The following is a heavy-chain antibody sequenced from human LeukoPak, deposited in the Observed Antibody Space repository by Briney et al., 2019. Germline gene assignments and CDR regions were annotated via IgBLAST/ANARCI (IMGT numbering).Heavy chain of an antibody. CDR3: ASGMIRGQD. CDR1: GGSISSSNW. CDR2: IYHSGTT. D-gene: IGHD3-10*01. J-gene: IGHJ4*02. V-gene: IGHV4-4*02. Sequence: PSETVSLTCAVSGGSISSSNWWSWVRQPPGKGLEWIGEIYHSGTTNYNSSLKSRVTISVDKFKNQFSLKLSSVTAADTAVYYCASGMIRGQDWGQGTLVTVSS.